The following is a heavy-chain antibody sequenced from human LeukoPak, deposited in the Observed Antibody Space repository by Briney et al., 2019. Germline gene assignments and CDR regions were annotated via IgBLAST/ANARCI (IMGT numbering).Heavy chain of an antibody. D-gene: IGHD5-18*01. Sequence: PGGSLRLSCAASGFTFSSYAMSWVRQAPGKGLEWVSAISGSGGSTYYADSVKGRFTISRDNSENTLYLQMNSLRAEDTAVYYCAKASGYSHGYYIDYWGQGTLVTASS. CDR1: GFTFSSYA. V-gene: IGHV3-23*01. CDR3: AKASGYSHGYYIDY. J-gene: IGHJ4*02. CDR2: ISGSGGST.